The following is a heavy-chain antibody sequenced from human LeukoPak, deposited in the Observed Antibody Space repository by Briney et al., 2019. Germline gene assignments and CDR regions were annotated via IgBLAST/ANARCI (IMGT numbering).Heavy chain of an antibody. D-gene: IGHD3-22*01. CDR1: GFTFSSYA. CDR2: ISGSGGST. CDR3: AKDIGSSGYPLYYFDY. J-gene: IGHJ4*02. Sequence: PGGSLRLSCAASGFTFSSYAMSWVRQAPGKGLEWVSAISGSGGSTYYADSVKGRFTISRDNSKNTLYLQMNSLRAEDTAVYYCAKDIGSSGYPLYYFDYWGQGTLVTVSS. V-gene: IGHV3-23*01.